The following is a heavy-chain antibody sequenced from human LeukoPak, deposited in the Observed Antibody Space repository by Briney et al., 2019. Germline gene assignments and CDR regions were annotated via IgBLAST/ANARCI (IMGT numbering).Heavy chain of an antibody. D-gene: IGHD3-10*01. J-gene: IGHJ4*02. Sequence: ASVKVSCKASGGTFSSYAISWVRQAPGQGLEWMGGIIPIFGTANYAQKFQGRVTITADESTSTAYMELSSLRSEDTAVYYCARDLSTVGSGGYSFDYWGQGTLVTVSS. V-gene: IGHV1-69*13. CDR2: IIPIFGTA. CDR1: GGTFSSYA. CDR3: ARDLSTVGSGGYSFDY.